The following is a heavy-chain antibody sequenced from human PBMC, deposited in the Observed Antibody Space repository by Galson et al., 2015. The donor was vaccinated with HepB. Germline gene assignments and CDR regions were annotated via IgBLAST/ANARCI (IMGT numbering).Heavy chain of an antibody. J-gene: IGHJ4*02. CDR1: GFTFTRSY. V-gene: IGHV3-23*01. CDR3: AKPDDSRNVMEMATT. D-gene: IGHD5-24*01. Sequence: SLRLSCAASGFTFTRSYMSWVRQAPGRGLEWVAAISGSADGTYYADSVKGRFTISRDNSRSMLYLQMNSLRVEDTALYYCAKPDDSRNVMEMATTWGQGTLVTVSS. CDR2: ISGSADGT.